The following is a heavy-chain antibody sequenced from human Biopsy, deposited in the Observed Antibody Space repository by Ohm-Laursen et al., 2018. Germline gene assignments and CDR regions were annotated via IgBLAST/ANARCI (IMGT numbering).Heavy chain of an antibody. CDR2: IRSKAKSYAT. V-gene: IGHV3-73*01. J-gene: IGHJ4*02. CDR1: GFTFSASA. Sequence: SLRLSCAAFGFTFSASAVHWVRQASGKGLEWVGRIRSKAKSYATAYAASVTGRFTISRDDSKNSLHLQLNSLRTEDTAVYYCARTYCRGDHCYLGDYWGQGTLVTVSS. D-gene: IGHD2-21*02. CDR3: ARTYCRGDHCYLGDY.